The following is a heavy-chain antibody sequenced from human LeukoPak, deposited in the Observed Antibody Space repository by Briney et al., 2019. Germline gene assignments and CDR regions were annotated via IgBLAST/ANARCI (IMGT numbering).Heavy chain of an antibody. V-gene: IGHV3-21*01. D-gene: IGHD3-3*01. Sequence: GGSLRLSCAASGFTFSSYSMNWVRQAPGKGLEWVSSISSSSSYIYYADSVKGRFTISRDNAKNSLYLQVNSLRAEDTAVYYCARVKGYDFWSGSSWPIDYWGQGTLVTVSS. CDR1: GFTFSSYS. CDR3: ARVKGYDFWSGSSWPIDY. CDR2: ISSSSSYI. J-gene: IGHJ4*02.